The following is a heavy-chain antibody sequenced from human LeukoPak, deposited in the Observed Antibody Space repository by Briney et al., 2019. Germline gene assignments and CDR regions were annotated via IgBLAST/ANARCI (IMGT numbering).Heavy chain of an antibody. Sequence: PSETLSLTCTVSGGSISSSSYYRGWIRQPPGKGLEWIGSIYYSGSTYYNPSLKSRVTISVDTSKNQFSLKLSSVTAADTAVYYCARVEDIVVVTASSLGFDPWGQGTLVTVSS. J-gene: IGHJ5*02. CDR3: ARVEDIVVVTASSLGFDP. CDR2: IYYSGST. D-gene: IGHD2-21*02. V-gene: IGHV4-39*01. CDR1: GGSISSSSYY.